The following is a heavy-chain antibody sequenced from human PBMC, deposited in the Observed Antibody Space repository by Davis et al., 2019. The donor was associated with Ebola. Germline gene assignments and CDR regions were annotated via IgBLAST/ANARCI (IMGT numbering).Heavy chain of an antibody. CDR1: GFIFSNCA. D-gene: IGHD1-26*01. Sequence: GGSLRLSCAASGFIFSNCAMYWVRQAPGKGLEWVSIIGTGHDTYYADSVKGRFTISRDNSKSTVYMQMHNLRAEDTAVYYCASREVGLHNLYWGEGTLVSVSS. CDR2: IGTGHDT. CDR3: ASREVGLHNLY. V-gene: IGHV3-23*01. J-gene: IGHJ4*02.